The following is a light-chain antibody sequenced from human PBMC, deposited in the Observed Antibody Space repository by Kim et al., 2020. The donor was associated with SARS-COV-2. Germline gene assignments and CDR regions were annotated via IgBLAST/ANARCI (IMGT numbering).Light chain of an antibody. CDR1: KLGDKW. J-gene: IGLJ1*01. CDR2: QDS. CDR3: QAWDSSTHNYV. V-gene: IGLV3-1*01. Sequence: QPARLTCSGCKLGDKWVAWQQKKPDRSLVVFIYQDSQRRSGIPERFSGSSSGNTATLTISGTQAMDEADYYCQAWDSSTHNYVFGAGTKVTVL.